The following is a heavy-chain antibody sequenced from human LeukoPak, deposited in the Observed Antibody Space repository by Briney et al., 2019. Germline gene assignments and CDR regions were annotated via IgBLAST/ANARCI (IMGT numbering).Heavy chain of an antibody. CDR3: ARENVLLPWMNDAFDI. Sequence: SETLSLTCTVSGGSITSYYWSWIRRPAGKGLEWIGRIYTSGSTNYNPSLKSRVTMSVDTSKNQFSLKLSSVTAADTAVYYCARENVLLPWMNDAFDIWGQGTMVTVSS. D-gene: IGHD3-22*01. J-gene: IGHJ3*02. V-gene: IGHV4-4*07. CDR1: GGSITSYY. CDR2: IYTSGST.